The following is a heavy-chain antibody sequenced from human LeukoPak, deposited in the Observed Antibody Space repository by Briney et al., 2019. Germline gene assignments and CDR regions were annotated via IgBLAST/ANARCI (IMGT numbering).Heavy chain of an antibody. CDR3: ARVMSGYSYGIFDY. CDR1: GYTLTELS. D-gene: IGHD5-18*01. CDR2: FDPEDGET. J-gene: IGHJ4*02. V-gene: IGHV1-24*01. Sequence: ASVKVSCKVSGYTLTELSMHWVRQAPGKGLEWMGGFDPEDGETIYAQKFQGRVTVTEDTSTDSAYMELSSLRSEDTAVYYCARVMSGYSYGIFDYWGQGTLVTVSS.